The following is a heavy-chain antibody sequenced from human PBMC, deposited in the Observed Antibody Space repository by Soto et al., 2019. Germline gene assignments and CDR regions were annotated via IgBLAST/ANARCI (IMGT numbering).Heavy chain of an antibody. CDR2: INSDGSNT. CDR1: GFTFSSNG. Sequence: EVQLVESGGGLVQPGGSRRLSCAASGFTFSSNGLHWVRQAPGKGLVWVSRINSDGSNTNYADSVKARFTISRDNAKNTLYLQMNSLRAEDTAVYYCTRSGSSPYYYGMDVWGQGTTVTVSS. V-gene: IGHV3-74*01. D-gene: IGHD6-6*01. CDR3: TRSGSSPYYYGMDV. J-gene: IGHJ6*02.